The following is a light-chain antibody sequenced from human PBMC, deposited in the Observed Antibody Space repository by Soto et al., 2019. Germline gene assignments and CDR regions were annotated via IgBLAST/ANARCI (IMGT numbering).Light chain of an antibody. V-gene: IGKV2-28*01. CDR1: QSLLQSNGKNY. J-gene: IGKJ5*01. Sequence: DIVMTQSPPSLPVTPGEPASISCRSSQSLLQSNGKNYLDWYLQKPGQSPQLLIYLGSNRASGVPERLRGSGSGTDFTLKISTKEAEDVGVYYCMQALEVALTFGQGTRLEVK. CDR3: MQALEVALT. CDR2: LGS.